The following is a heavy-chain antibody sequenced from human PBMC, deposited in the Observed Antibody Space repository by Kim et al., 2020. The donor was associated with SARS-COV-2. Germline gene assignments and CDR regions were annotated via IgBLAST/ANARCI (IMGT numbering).Heavy chain of an antibody. V-gene: IGHV3-72*01. CDR3: ARGYYDSKVAFDI. D-gene: IGHD3-22*01. J-gene: IGHJ3*02. Sequence: YAASVKGRFTISRDDSKNSLYLQMNSLKTEDTAVYYCARGYYDSKVAFDIWGQGTMVTVSS.